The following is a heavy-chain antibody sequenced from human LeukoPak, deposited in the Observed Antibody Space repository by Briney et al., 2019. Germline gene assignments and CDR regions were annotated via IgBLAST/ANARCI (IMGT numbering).Heavy chain of an antibody. CDR1: GFTFSSYA. CDR3: ARDLGATVTTLFDY. D-gene: IGHD4-17*01. CDR2: ISYDGSNK. Sequence: PGGSLRLSCAASGFTFSSYAMHWVRQAPGKGLERVAVISYDGSNKYYADSVKGRFTISRDNSKNTLYLQMNSLRAEDTAVYYCARDLGATVTTLFDYWGQGTLVTVSS. V-gene: IGHV3-30-3*01. J-gene: IGHJ4*02.